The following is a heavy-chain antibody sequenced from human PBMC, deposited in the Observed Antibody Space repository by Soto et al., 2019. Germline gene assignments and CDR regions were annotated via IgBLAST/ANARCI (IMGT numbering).Heavy chain of an antibody. D-gene: IGHD2-15*01. V-gene: IGHV4-34*01. CDR1: GASFSGYY. CDR2: VSHSGIS. Sequence: QVHLQQWGAGLLKPSETLSLTCAVYGASFSGYYWTWLRPPPGKGLEWIGEVSHSGISKYNPSLKSRVTISLDTSKSQFSLELTSVTAADTAVYYCARYGGTAIWYFDIWGRGTLVSVSS. CDR3: ARYGGTAIWYFDI. J-gene: IGHJ2*01.